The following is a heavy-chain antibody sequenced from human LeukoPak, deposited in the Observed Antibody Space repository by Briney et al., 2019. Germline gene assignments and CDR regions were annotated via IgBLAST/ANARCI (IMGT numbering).Heavy chain of an antibody. CDR2: ITSNGSTM. Sequence: GGSLRLSCAASGFTFSSYEVNWVRQAPGKGLEWVSSITSNGSTMYYADSVKGRFTISRDNAKNSLFLQMNSLRAEDTAVYYCAGLVATNFDYWGQGTLVTVSS. CDR1: GFTFSSYE. CDR3: AGLVATNFDY. V-gene: IGHV3-48*03. D-gene: IGHD5-12*01. J-gene: IGHJ4*02.